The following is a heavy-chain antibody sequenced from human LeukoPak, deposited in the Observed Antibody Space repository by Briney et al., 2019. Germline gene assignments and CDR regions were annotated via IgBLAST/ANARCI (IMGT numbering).Heavy chain of an antibody. Sequence: GGSLRLSCAASGFTFSSYGMSWVRQAPGKGLEWVSAISGSGGSTFYADSVKGRFTISRDNAKNSLYLQMNSLRAEDTAMYYCAKDDDWGRFNHWGQGTLVTVSS. CDR3: AKDDDWGRFNH. CDR1: GFTFSSYG. D-gene: IGHD3-16*01. J-gene: IGHJ1*01. V-gene: IGHV3-23*01. CDR2: ISGSGGST.